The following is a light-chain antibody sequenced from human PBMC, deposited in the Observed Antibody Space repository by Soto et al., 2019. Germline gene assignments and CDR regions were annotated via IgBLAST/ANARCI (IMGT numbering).Light chain of an antibody. CDR3: QQLLSYPIT. CDR1: QGIRND. J-gene: IGKJ5*01. Sequence: DIQLTQSPSFLSASVGDRVTITCRASQGIRNDLGWYQQKPGKPPNLLIHAASSLHNGVPSRFSGSRSGTDFTLTISSLQPEDFATYYCQQLLSYPITFGQGTRLEIK. CDR2: AAS. V-gene: IGKV1-17*01.